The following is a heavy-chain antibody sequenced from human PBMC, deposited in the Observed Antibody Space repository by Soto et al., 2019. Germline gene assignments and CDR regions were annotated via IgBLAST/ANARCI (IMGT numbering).Heavy chain of an antibody. J-gene: IGHJ4*02. V-gene: IGHV3-23*01. CDR1: GFSFNSYA. Sequence: EVQLLESGGGLVQPGGSLRLSCAASGFSFNSYAMSWVRQAPGKGLEWVSHIGGAGDSTYYADSVKGRFTISRDNSKKTVYLQMESLRAEDTAVYYCTGATYLDYWGQGPLVTVSS. CDR2: IGGAGDST. CDR3: TGATYLDY.